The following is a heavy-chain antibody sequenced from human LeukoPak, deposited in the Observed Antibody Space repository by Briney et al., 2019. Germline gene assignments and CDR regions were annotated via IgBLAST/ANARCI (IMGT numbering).Heavy chain of an antibody. CDR1: GGSISSYY. CDR2: IYTSGST. J-gene: IGHJ5*02. Sequence: PSETLSLTCTVSGGSISSYYWSWIRQPAGKGLEWVGRIYTSGSTNYNPSLKSRVTISVDTSKNQFSLKLSSVTAADTAVYYCAQTYYYGSGAFDPWGQGTLVTVSS. CDR3: AQTYYYGSGAFDP. V-gene: IGHV4-4*07. D-gene: IGHD3-10*01.